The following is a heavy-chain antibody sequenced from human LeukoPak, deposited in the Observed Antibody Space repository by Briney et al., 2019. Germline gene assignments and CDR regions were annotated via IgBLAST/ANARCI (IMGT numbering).Heavy chain of an antibody. V-gene: IGHV3-48*03. CDR3: AREMATVVTYGSAFDI. D-gene: IGHD4-23*01. J-gene: IGHJ3*02. Sequence: GGSLRLSCAASGFTFSSYEMNWIRQAPGKGLEWVSYISSSGSTIYYADSVKGRFTISRDNAKNSLYLQMNSLRAEDTAVYYCAREMATVVTYGSAFDIWGQGTMVTVSS. CDR2: ISSSGSTI. CDR1: GFTFSSYE.